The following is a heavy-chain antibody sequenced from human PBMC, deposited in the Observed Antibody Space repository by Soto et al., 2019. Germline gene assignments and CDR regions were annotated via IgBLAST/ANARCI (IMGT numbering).Heavy chain of an antibody. D-gene: IGHD3-22*01. V-gene: IGHV4-4*02. CDR3: ARGDYYDSSGDAFDI. CDR1: GGSISSSNW. Sequence: SETLSLTCAVSGGSISSSNWWSWVRQPPGKGLEWIGEIYHSGSTNYNPSLKSRVTISVDKSKNQFSLKQSFVTAADTAVYYCARGDYYDSSGDAFDIWGQGTMVTVSS. J-gene: IGHJ3*02. CDR2: IYHSGST.